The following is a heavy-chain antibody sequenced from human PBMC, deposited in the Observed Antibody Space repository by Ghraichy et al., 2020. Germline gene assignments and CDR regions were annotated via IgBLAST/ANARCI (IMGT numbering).Heavy chain of an antibody. D-gene: IGHD3-22*01. CDR3: VKERDNSGYSSFRGDNYGRDV. CDR2: TSYDGSNK. Sequence: GGSLRLSCAASGFTFSRYGMHWVRQAPGKGLEWVSFTSYDGSNKYYADSVKGRFTISRDNSKNTLYLQMNSLRAEDTAIYYCVKERDNSGYSSFRGDNYGRDVWGQLTTVTVSS. J-gene: IGHJ6*02. V-gene: IGHV3-30*18. CDR1: GFTFSRYG.